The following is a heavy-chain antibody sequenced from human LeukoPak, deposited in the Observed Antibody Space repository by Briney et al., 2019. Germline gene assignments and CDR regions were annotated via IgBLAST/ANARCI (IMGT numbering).Heavy chain of an antibody. CDR2: MNPKSANT. CDR1: GYTFTSYD. J-gene: IGHJ4*02. V-gene: IGHV1-8*01. CDR3: ARGRLSTSGWYKGDY. D-gene: IGHD6-19*01. Sequence: ASVKVSCKASGYTFTSYDINWVRQATGQGLEWMGWMNPKSANTGYAQKFQGRVTMTRNTSINTAYMALSSLTSEDTAVYYCARGRLSTSGWYKGDYWGPGTLVTVSS.